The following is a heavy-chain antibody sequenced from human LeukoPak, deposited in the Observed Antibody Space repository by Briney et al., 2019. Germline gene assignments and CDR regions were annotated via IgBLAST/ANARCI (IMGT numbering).Heavy chain of an antibody. J-gene: IGHJ3*02. CDR2: ISGSGVGT. V-gene: IGHV3-23*01. CDR1: GFTCSSYT. Sequence: GGSLRLSCAASGFTCSSYTMNWVRQAPGKGLEWVSGISGSGVGTYYADSVKGRFTISRDNSWNTLYLQMSSLRAEDTAVYYCAKDQVISGSEASDIWGQGTMVTVSS. D-gene: IGHD2-21*01. CDR3: AKDQVISGSEASDI.